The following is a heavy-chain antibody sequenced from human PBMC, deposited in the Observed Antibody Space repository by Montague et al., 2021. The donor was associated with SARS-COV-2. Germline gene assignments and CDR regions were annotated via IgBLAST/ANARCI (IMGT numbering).Heavy chain of an antibody. J-gene: IGHJ6*02. V-gene: IGHV4-34*01. D-gene: IGHD1-7*01. CDR2: INHSGST. Sequence: SETLSLTCAVYGGSFSGYYWSWIRQPPGKGLEWIGEINHSGSTNYNPSLKSRVTISVDTSKNQFSLKLSSVTAADTAVYYCAGGRTGTTFYYYYYYGMDVWGQGTTVPVSS. CDR1: GGSFSGYY. CDR3: AGGRTGTTFYYYYYYGMDV.